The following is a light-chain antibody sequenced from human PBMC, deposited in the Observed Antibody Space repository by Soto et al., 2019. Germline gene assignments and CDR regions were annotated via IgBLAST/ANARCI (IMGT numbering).Light chain of an antibody. CDR2: AAS. CDR3: QQSYSIPWT. Sequence: DIQMTQSPSSLSVSVGDRVIITCRASQSISTYVNWYQKKPGKGPELLIYAASTLQSGVPSRFSGSGSRTDFTLTISSLQPGDFATYYCQQSYSIPWTFGQGTTVEI. J-gene: IGKJ1*01. CDR1: QSISTY. V-gene: IGKV1-39*01.